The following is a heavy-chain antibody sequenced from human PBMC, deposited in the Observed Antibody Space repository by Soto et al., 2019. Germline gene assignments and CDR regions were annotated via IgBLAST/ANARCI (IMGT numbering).Heavy chain of an antibody. CDR1: GFTFSSYA. Sequence: GGSLRLSCAASGFTFSSYAMSWVRQAPGKGLEWVAVISYDGSNKYYADSVKGRFTISRDNSKNTLYLQMNSLRAEDTAVYYCARTLYGSGTVRGAFDIWGQGTMVTVSS. J-gene: IGHJ3*02. V-gene: IGHV3-30-3*01. CDR2: ISYDGSNK. CDR3: ARTLYGSGTVRGAFDI. D-gene: IGHD3-10*01.